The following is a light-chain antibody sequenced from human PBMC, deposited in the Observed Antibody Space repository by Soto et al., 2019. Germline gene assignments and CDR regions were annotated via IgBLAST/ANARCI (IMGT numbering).Light chain of an antibody. CDR3: QQYRSSRWT. Sequence: PGERATLSCRASQSVSSTYLAWYQQKPGQAPRPLISAASSRATGTPDRFSGSGSGTDFTLTISRLEPEDFAVYYRQQYRSSRWTFGQGTKVDIK. J-gene: IGKJ1*01. CDR1: QSVSSTY. CDR2: AAS. V-gene: IGKV3-20*01.